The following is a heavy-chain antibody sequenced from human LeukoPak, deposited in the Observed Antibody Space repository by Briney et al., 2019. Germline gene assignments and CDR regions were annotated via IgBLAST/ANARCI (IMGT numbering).Heavy chain of an antibody. D-gene: IGHD1-1*01. Sequence: PGGSLRLSCAASGFTFSSYGMYWGRQAPGKGLEWVAYMRSDGSNKYYADSVKGRFNISRENAKNTVYVQMNSVRGEDRAVYFCPKPSPGPPWNYFDYWGQGTLVTVSS. CDR3: PKPSPGPPWNYFDY. CDR2: MRSDGSNK. J-gene: IGHJ4*02. CDR1: GFTFSSYG. V-gene: IGHV3-30*02.